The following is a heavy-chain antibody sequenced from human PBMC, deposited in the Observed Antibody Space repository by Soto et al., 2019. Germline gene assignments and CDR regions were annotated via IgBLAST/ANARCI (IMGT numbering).Heavy chain of an antibody. D-gene: IGHD2-15*01. CDR3: ATDHCSGGACYEDHFHY. CDR1: GDTFSSHL. J-gene: IGHJ4*02. CDR2: ILPIFDTP. V-gene: IGHV1-69*01. Sequence: QVQLVQSGAEVKKPGSSVKVSCKASGDTFSSHLISWVRQAPGQGLEWMGGILPIFDTPKYAQRFQGRVTFTADESSSTASMELRSLTSEDTAVYYCATDHCSGGACYEDHFHYRGQGTLVTVSS.